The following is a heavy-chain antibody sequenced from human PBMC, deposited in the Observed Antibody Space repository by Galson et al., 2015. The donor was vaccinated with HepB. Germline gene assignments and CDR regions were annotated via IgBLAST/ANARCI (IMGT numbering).Heavy chain of an antibody. Sequence: SLRLSCAASGFIVSSNYMIWVCQAPGKGLEWVSVIYSGGTTYYADPVKGRFTISRDKSRNTVYLQMSSLTPEDTAVYFCVPFPTALPPGDSRGQGTLVTVSS. CDR2: IYSGGTT. CDR3: VPFPTALPPGDS. J-gene: IGHJ4*02. V-gene: IGHV3-66*02. CDR1: GFIVSSNY. D-gene: IGHD3-16*01.